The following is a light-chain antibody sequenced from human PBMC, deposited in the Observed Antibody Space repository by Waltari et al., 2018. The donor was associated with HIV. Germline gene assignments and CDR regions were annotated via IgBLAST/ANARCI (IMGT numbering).Light chain of an antibody. J-gene: IGKJ3*01. CDR2: DAS. V-gene: IGKV1-33*01. Sequence: DIQKTQSPSSLSASARDRVTITCQATQDISYYLNWYQQKPGEAPRLLIYDASRLRTGVPSRFSGGGSGTHFTLTISSLQPEDIATYYCQQYHSQFSFGPGTKVDIK. CDR1: QDISYY. CDR3: QQYHSQFS.